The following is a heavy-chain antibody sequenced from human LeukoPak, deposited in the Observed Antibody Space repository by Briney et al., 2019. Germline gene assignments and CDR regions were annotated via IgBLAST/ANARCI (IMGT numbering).Heavy chain of an antibody. CDR1: GSTFTSSA. CDR3: AAAYYYDSSGYRLDAFDI. D-gene: IGHD3-22*01. Sequence: SVKVSCKASGSTFTSSAMQWVRQARGQRLEWIGWIVVGSGNTNYAQKFQERVTITRDMSTSTAYMELSSLRSEDTAVYYCAAAYYYDSSGYRLDAFDIWGQGTMVTVSS. J-gene: IGHJ3*02. V-gene: IGHV1-58*02. CDR2: IVVGSGNT.